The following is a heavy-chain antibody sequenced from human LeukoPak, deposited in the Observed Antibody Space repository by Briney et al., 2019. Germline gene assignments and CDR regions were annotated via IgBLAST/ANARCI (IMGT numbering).Heavy chain of an antibody. D-gene: IGHD5-24*01. CDR1: GYTFTGYY. Sequence: ASVKVSCKASGYTFTGYYLHWVRQTPGQGLEWVGGINSNNGDTHYAQNFQGRVTMTRDTSISTAYMELSRLGSDDTAVYYCARDGDGYNLDWGQGTLVTVSS. CDR2: INSNNGDT. J-gene: IGHJ4*02. V-gene: IGHV1-2*02. CDR3: ARDGDGYNLD.